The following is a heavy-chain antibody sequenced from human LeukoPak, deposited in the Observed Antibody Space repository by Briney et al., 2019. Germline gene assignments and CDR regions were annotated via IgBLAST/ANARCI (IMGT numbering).Heavy chain of an antibody. CDR3: ARAGYGDLDDAFDI. Sequence: GGSLRLSCAASGFTFSSYWMLWVRHAPGKGLVWVSRIISDGSTTSSADSVKGRFTISRDNAKNTLYLQMNSLRAEDTAEYYCARAGYGDLDDAFDIWGQGTMVTVSS. V-gene: IGHV3-74*01. D-gene: IGHD4-17*01. CDR1: GFTFSSYW. CDR2: IISDGSTT. J-gene: IGHJ3*02.